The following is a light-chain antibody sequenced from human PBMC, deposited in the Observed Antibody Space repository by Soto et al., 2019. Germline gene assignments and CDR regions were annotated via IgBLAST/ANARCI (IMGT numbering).Light chain of an antibody. CDR1: QDISNY. Sequence: DIQMTQSPSSLSASVGDRVTITCQASQDISNYLNWYQQKPGKAPKLLIYDASNLETGVPSRFSGSGSGTDFTFTISSLQPEDIATYYCQPYDNLPPHRPGGLTFGGGTKVEIK. V-gene: IGKV1-33*01. CDR2: DAS. J-gene: IGKJ4*01. CDR3: QPYDNLPPHRPGGLT.